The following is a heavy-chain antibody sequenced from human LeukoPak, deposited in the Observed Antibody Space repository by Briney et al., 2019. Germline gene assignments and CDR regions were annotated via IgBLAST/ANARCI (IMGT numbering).Heavy chain of an antibody. CDR2: IYHTGST. CDR1: GGSISSSTYF. J-gene: IGHJ5*02. Sequence: KPSETLSLTCTVSGGSISSSTYFWDWIRQPPGKGLEWIGSIYHTGSTYYNPSLKSRVTISIDTSKNQFSLRLRSVTAADTAVYYCARRRRDYDFWSGYSQFEPWGQGTLVTVSS. CDR3: ARRRRDYDFWSGYSQFEP. D-gene: IGHD3-3*01. V-gene: IGHV4-39*01.